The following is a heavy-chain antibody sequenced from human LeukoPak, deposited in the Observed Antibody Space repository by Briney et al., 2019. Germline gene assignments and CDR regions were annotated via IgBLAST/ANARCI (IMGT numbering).Heavy chain of an antibody. V-gene: IGHV3-30*14. CDR1: GFTFSSYA. D-gene: IGHD2-21*01. J-gene: IGHJ4*02. CDR3: ARNIPVTRWGY. Sequence: GRSLRLSCAASGFTFSSYAMHWVRQAPGKGLEWVAVISYDGSNKYYADSVKGRFTISRDNSKNTVYLQINSLRAEDTAVYYCARNIPVTRWGYWGQGTLVTVSS. CDR2: ISYDGSNK.